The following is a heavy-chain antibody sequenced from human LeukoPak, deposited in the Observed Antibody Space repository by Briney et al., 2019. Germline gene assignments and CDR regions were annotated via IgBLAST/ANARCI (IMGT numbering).Heavy chain of an antibody. D-gene: IGHD5-12*01. V-gene: IGHV3-48*03. CDR3: ARMSSTGYVES. CDR1: GFTFSSYE. Sequence: GGSLRLSCAASGFTFSSYEMNWVRQAPGKGLEWVSYISSSGSTIYYAASVKGRFTISRDNAERSLYLRMDSLRAEDTAVYYCARMSSTGYVESWGQGTLVTVSS. CDR2: ISSSGSTI. J-gene: IGHJ5*02.